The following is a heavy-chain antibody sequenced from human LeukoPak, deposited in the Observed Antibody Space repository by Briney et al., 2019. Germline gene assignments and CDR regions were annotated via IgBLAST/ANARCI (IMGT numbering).Heavy chain of an antibody. Sequence: QAGGSLRLSCAASGFTFGNYAMNWVRQAPGKGLEWVSGISGSGTNAYYADSVKGRFTISRDNAKNSLYLQMNSLRAEDTAVYYCARDQIVVVTALYYYMDVWGKGTTVTVSS. D-gene: IGHD2-21*02. J-gene: IGHJ6*03. CDR3: ARDQIVVVTALYYYMDV. CDR2: ISGSGTNA. CDR1: GFTFGNYA. V-gene: IGHV3-23*01.